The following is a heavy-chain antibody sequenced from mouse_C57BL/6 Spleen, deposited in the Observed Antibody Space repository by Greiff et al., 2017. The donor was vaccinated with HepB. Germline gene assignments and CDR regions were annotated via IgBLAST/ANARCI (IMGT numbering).Heavy chain of an antibody. CDR1: GYTFTNYW. CDR3: ARRNYGYDGGYWYFDV. D-gene: IGHD2-2*01. J-gene: IGHJ1*03. V-gene: IGHV1-63*01. CDR2: IYPGGGYT. Sequence: QVQLQQSGAELVRPGTSVKMSCKASGYTFTNYWIGWAKQRPGHGLEWIGDIYPGGGYTNYNEKFKGKATLTADKSSSTAYMQFSSLTSEDSAIYYCARRNYGYDGGYWYFDVWGTGTTVTVSS.